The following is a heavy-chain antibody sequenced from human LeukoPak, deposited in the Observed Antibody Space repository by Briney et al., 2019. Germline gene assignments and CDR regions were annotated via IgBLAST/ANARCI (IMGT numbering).Heavy chain of an antibody. CDR2: ISSSSGYI. CDR1: GFTFSTYG. J-gene: IGHJ4*02. D-gene: IGHD1-26*01. CDR3: ARDARGLDY. Sequence: GGSLRLSCEASGFTFSTYGMDWVRRAPGQGLEWVSSISSSSGYIYYADSVKGRFTISRDNAKNSLYLQMNSLRAEDTAVYYCARDARGLDYWGQGTLVTVSS. V-gene: IGHV3-21*01.